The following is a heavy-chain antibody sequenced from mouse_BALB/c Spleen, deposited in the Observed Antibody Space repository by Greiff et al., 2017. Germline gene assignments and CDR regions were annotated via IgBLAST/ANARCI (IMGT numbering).Heavy chain of an antibody. J-gene: IGHJ4*01. CDR3: GGGHSYYAMDY. Sequence: EVKLMESGGGLVQPGGSLSLSCAASGFTFSSYGMSWVRQTPDKRLELVATINSNGGSTYYPDSVKGRFTISRDNAKNTLYLQMSSLKSADTAMYYCGGGHSYYAMDYWGQGTSVTVSS. CDR2: INSNGGST. D-gene: IGHD1-2*01. CDR1: GFTFSSYG. V-gene: IGHV5-6-3*01.